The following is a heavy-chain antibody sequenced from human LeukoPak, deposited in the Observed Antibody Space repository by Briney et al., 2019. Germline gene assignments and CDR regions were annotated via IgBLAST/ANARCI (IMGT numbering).Heavy chain of an antibody. J-gene: IGHJ4*02. D-gene: IGHD1-26*01. V-gene: IGHV1-2*06. Sequence: ASVKVSCKASGFTFTSSAMQWVRQAPGQGLVWMGRINPNTGDTNLAQKFQGRVTMTRDTSIMTSHMELRWLRSGDTAVYYCARGRGSWGGDYFDYWGQGTLVTASS. CDR3: ARGRGSWGGDYFDY. CDR2: INPNTGDT. CDR1: GFTFTSSA.